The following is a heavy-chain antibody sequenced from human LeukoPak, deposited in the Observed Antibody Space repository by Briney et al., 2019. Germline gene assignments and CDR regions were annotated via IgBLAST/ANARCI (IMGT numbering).Heavy chain of an antibody. D-gene: IGHD1-14*01. J-gene: IGHJ4*02. V-gene: IGHV4-34*01. Sequence: SETLSLTCAVYGGSFSGYYWSWIRQPPGKGLEWIGEINHSGSTNYNPSLKSRVTISVDTSKNQFSLKLSSVTAADTAVYYCTHSFAPRVGIDYWGQGTLVTVSS. CDR1: GGSFSGYY. CDR2: INHSGST. CDR3: THSFAPRVGIDY.